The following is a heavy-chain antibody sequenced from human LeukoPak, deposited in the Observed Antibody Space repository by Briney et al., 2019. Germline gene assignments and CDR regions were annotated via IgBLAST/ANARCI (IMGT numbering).Heavy chain of an antibody. CDR2: SSGSGGST. V-gene: IGHV3-23*01. CDR3: AKRHLYGSGTSAFDY. D-gene: IGHD3-10*01. CDR1: GFTFNSYA. Sequence: GESLRLSCAASGFTFNSYAMSWVRQAPGKGLEWVSASSGSGGSTYYADSVKGRFTISRDNSKNTLYLQMNSLRAEDTAVYYCAKRHLYGSGTSAFDYWGQGTLVTVSS. J-gene: IGHJ4*02.